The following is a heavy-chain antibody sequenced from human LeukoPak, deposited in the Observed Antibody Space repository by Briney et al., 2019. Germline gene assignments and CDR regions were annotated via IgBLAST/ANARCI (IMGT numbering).Heavy chain of an antibody. J-gene: IGHJ4*02. V-gene: IGHV4-38-2*01. CDR1: HYSVSSAYY. D-gene: IGHD2-2*01. Sequence: SETLSLTCAVSHYSVSSAYYWGWIRQPPGKGLEWIGSIYHSGGTYYNPSLKSRATISIDTSKNQFSLNLRSVTAADTAVYYRARVPRGQLCDYWGQGTLVTVSS. CDR2: IYHSGGT. CDR3: ARVPRGQLCDY.